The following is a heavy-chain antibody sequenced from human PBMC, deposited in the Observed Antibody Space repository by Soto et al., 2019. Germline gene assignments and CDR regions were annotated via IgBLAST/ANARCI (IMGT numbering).Heavy chain of an antibody. D-gene: IGHD3-10*01. Sequence: QVQLVESGGGVVQPRRSLRLSCAASGFTFSSYGMHWVRQAPGKGLEWVAVISYDGSNKYYADSVKGRFTISRDNSKDTLYLQMNSLRAEDTAVYYCATLYYYGSGSYAVGEYYMDVWGKGTTVTVSS. CDR2: ISYDGSNK. CDR1: GFTFSSYG. V-gene: IGHV3-30*03. CDR3: ATLYYYGSGSYAVGEYYMDV. J-gene: IGHJ6*03.